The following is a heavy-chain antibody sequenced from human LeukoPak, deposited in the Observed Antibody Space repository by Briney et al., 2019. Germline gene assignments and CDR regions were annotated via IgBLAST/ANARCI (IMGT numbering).Heavy chain of an antibody. CDR2: IYYSGST. CDR1: GGSISSYY. J-gene: IGHJ4*02. V-gene: IGHV4-59*01. Sequence: SETLSLTCTVSGGSISSYYWSWIRQPPGKGLEWIGYIYYSGSTNYNPSLKSRVTISVDTSKNQFSLKLSSVTAADTAVYYCARSYDFWSGIPFGYWGQGTLVTVSS. CDR3: ARSYDFWSGIPFGY. D-gene: IGHD3-3*01.